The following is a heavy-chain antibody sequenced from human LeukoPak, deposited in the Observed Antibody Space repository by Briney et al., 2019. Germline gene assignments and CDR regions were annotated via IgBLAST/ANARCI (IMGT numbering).Heavy chain of an antibody. CDR1: GYTFTSYD. J-gene: IGHJ4*02. CDR2: MNPNSGNT. V-gene: IGHV1-8*01. Sequence: ASVKVSCKASGYTFTSYDINWVRQATGQGLEWMGWMNPNSGNTGYAQKFQGRVTMTRNTSIGTAYMELSSLRSEDTAVYYCARLGPMYDEQLVGVLYNWGQGSLVTVSS. D-gene: IGHD6-6*01. CDR3: ARLGPMYDEQLVGVLYN.